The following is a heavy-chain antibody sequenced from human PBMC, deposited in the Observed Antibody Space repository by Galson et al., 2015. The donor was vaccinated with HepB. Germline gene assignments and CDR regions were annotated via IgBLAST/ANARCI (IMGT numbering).Heavy chain of an antibody. V-gene: IGHV3-23*01. CDR2: ISGSGGST. CDR1: GFTFSSYA. Sequence: SLRLSCAASGFTFSSYAMSWVRQAPGKGLEWVASISGSGGSTSYADSVKGRFTISRDNSNNTLFLQMNSLRAEDTAVYYCAKGGKFTWFDPWGQGTLVTVSS. J-gene: IGHJ5*02. CDR3: AKGGKFTWFDP.